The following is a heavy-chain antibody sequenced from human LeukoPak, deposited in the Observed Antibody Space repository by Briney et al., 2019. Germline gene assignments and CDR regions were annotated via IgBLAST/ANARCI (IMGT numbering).Heavy chain of an antibody. V-gene: IGHV3-53*01. CDR3: TTAAGYNYGQY. D-gene: IGHD5-18*01. CDR1: GLTVSSNY. CDR2: LYIGGNT. J-gene: IGHJ4*02. Sequence: PGGSLRLSCAASGLTVSSNYMNWVRQAPGKGLEWVSALYIGGNTYYAGSVRGRFTISRDNSKNTLYLQMNSLRAEDTAIYYCTTAAGYNYGQYWGQGTLVTVSS.